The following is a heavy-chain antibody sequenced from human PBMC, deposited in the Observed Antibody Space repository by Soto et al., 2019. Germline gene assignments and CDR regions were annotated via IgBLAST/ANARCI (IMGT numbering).Heavy chain of an antibody. CDR3: VRDGTKTLRDWFDP. J-gene: IGHJ5*02. CDR2: IYATGTT. Sequence: SETLSLTCTVSGGSISSYYWSWIRKSAGKGLEWIGRIYATGTTDYNPSLKSRVMKSVDTSKKQFSLKLRSVTAADTAVYYCVRDGTKTLRDWFDPWGQGISVTVSS. CDR1: GGSISSYY. V-gene: IGHV4-4*07. D-gene: IGHD1-1*01.